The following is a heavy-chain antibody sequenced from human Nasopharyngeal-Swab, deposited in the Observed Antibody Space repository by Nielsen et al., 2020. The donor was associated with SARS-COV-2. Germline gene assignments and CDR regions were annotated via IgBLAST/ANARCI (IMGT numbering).Heavy chain of an antibody. Sequence: SQTLSLTCAISGDSVSSTIAALHCIRQSPSRGIELLGRTYYRSQWYNDYAVSVRRRITISPDRTKNHFSLHLNSVTPEDTAVYYCASFAQGSPSLYWGQGILVTVSS. CDR2: TYYRSQWYN. V-gene: IGHV6-1*01. CDR1: GDSVSSTIAA. CDR3: ASFAQGSPSLY. J-gene: IGHJ4*02.